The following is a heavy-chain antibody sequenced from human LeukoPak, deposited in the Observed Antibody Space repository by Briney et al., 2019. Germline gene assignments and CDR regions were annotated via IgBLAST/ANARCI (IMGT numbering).Heavy chain of an antibody. D-gene: IGHD5-12*01. J-gene: IGHJ4*02. Sequence: ASVKVSCKASGYTFTGYYMHWVRRAPGQGLEWMGWINPNSGGTNYAQKFQGRVTMTRDTSISTAYMELSRLRSDDTAVYYCARGDIVATVADYWGQGTLVTVSS. CDR1: GYTFTGYY. CDR3: ARGDIVATVADY. V-gene: IGHV1-2*02. CDR2: INPNSGGT.